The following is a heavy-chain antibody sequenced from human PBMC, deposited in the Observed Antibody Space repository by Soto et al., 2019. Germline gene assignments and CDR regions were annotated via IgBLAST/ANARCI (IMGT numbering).Heavy chain of an antibody. V-gene: IGHV4-4*02. CDR1: GSSLTTTHW. J-gene: IGHJ4*02. D-gene: IGHD4-4*01. Sequence: PSETLSLTCAVSGSSLTTTHWWSWVRQSPGKGLEWIGEIYRSGSTKYNPSLKSRVSMSLDKSKNEFSLNLKSVTAADTAVYYCARTVRSYSWSYFDDWGQGTLVTVSS. CDR2: IYRSGST. CDR3: ARTVRSYSWSYFDD.